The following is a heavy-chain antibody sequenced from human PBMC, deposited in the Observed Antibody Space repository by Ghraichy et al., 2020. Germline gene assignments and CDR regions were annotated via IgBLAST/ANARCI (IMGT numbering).Heavy chain of an antibody. J-gene: IGHJ4*02. CDR1: GGSIRNDY. D-gene: IGHD6-19*01. Sequence: GSLRLSCTVSGGSIRNDYWSWIRQPPGNGLEWIGYVSYSGDTNYNPSLKSRVTMSVDASKNDFSLNLRSVTAADTAIYFCAKYLLGASGCDSWGQGTLVTVSS. V-gene: IGHV4-59*01. CDR2: VSYSGDT. CDR3: AKYLLGASGCDS.